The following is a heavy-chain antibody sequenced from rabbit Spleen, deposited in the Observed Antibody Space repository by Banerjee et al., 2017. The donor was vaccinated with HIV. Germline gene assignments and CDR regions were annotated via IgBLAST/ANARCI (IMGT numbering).Heavy chain of an antibody. J-gene: IGHJ2*01. Sequence: QSLEESGGDLVKPGASLTLTCTASGFDFSSSYVCWVRQVLGKGLEWVGCILIGGGGTWYANWAKGRFTISKASSTTVTLQMTSLTAADTATYFCARTYDGYGGNDYGIDGFDPWGPGTLVTVS. CDR1: GFDFSSSY. CDR3: ARTYDGYGGNDYGIDGFDP. CDR2: ILIGGGGT. V-gene: IGHV1S40*01. D-gene: IGHD6-1*01.